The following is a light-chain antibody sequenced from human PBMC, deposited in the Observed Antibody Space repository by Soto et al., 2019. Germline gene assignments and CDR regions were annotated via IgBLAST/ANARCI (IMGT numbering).Light chain of an antibody. V-gene: IGKV3-11*01. CDR3: QQYGSSLKT. CDR1: QSVAGS. CDR2: DIS. J-gene: IGKJ1*01. Sequence: EFVLTQSPATLSLSPGERAILSCRASQSVAGSLAWYQQKPRQAPRLLIYDISTRAAAIPARFSGSGSGTDFTLTVSSLEPEDFAVYYCQQYGSSLKTFGQGTKVDIK.